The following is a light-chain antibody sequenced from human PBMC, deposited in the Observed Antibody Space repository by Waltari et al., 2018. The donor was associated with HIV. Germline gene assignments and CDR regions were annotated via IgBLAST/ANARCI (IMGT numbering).Light chain of an antibody. CDR3: GTWDTSLSAWI. CDR1: SSNIATNY. CDR2: DNH. Sequence: QSVLTQPPSVSATPGQKVTISCSGSSSNIATNYVSWYQHFPGTVPKVLICDNHKRAAGIPARFSGSQSGTSATLDISGLQTGDEAHYYCGTWDTSLSAWIFGTGTKVTVL. V-gene: IGLV1-51*01. J-gene: IGLJ1*01.